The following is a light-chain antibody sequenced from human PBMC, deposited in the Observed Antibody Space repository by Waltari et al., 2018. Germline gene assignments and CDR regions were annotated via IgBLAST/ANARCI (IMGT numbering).Light chain of an antibody. V-gene: IGKV1-5*03. CDR3: QQYNSYPYT. CDR1: QSISSW. CDR2: KAS. Sequence: DIQMTQSPSTLSASLGDRVTIPCRASQSISSWLAWYQQKPGKAPKLLIYKASSLESGVPSRFSGSGSGTEFTLTISSLQPDDFATYYCQQYNSYPYTFGQGTKLEIK. J-gene: IGKJ2*01.